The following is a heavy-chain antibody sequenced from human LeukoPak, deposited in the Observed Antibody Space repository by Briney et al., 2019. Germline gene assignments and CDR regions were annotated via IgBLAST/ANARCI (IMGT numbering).Heavy chain of an antibody. CDR1: GGSISSYY. CDR2: IYYSGST. CDR3: AGITGTTEYYYYYMDV. V-gene: IGHV4-59*01. J-gene: IGHJ6*03. D-gene: IGHD1-7*01. Sequence: SETLSLTCTVSGGSISSYYWSWIRHPPGKGLEWIGYIYYSGSTNYNPSLKSRVTISVDTSKNQFSLKLSSVTAADTAVYYCAGITGTTEYYYYYMDVWGKGTTVTVSS.